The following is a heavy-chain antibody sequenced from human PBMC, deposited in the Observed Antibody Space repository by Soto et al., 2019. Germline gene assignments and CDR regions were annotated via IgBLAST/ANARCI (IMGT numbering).Heavy chain of an antibody. CDR2: VLPITGST. J-gene: IGHJ4*01. CDR1: GGLFSVFS. Sequence: QVQLLQSGAEVKKPGSSVKVSCKTSGGLFSVFSFNWVRQAPGQGLEWMGWVLPITGSTDYAQKFQGRLTITADRSTSTIYMELSRLTADDTSNYYCATIRVRGGPLRFEDGGQGTLISVSS. D-gene: IGHD5-12*01. CDR3: ATIRVRGGPLRFED. V-gene: IGHV1-69*06.